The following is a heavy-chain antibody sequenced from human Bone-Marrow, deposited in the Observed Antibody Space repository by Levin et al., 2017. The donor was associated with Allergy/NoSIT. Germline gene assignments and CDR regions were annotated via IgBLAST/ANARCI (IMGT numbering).Heavy chain of an antibody. CDR1: GFSFSDYE. Sequence: GESLKISCAASGFSFSDYEMNWVRQAPGKGLEWISYISSSGSTKYYADSVKGRFTISTKNSLYLQMNSLRADDTAIYYCARDRRSGGVTPDWYFDLWGRGTLVIVSS. J-gene: IGHJ2*01. V-gene: IGHV3-48*03. D-gene: IGHD2-15*01. CDR3: ARDRRSGGVTPDWYFDL. CDR2: ISSSGSTK.